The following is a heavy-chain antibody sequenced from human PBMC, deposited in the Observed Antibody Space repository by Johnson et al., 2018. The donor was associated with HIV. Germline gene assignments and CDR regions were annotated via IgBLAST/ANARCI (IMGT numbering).Heavy chain of an antibody. V-gene: IGHV3-53*01. D-gene: IGHD2-2*01. Sequence: VQLVESGGGLIQPGGSLRLSCAASGFTVSSNYMSWVRQAPGKGLEWVSLIYSGDNTKYADSVTGRFTVSRDSSKNTLFLQMNSLRAEDTAVYYCARETGDPVVPAARDAFDIWGQGTMVTVSS. CDR1: GFTVSSNY. J-gene: IGHJ3*02. CDR3: ARETGDPVVPAARDAFDI. CDR2: IYSGDNT.